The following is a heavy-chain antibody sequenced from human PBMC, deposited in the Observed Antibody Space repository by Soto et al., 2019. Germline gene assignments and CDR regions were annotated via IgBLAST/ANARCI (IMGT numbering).Heavy chain of an antibody. CDR1: GFSLSTSGMG. V-gene: IGHV2-5*02. Sequence: QITVKESGPTLVKPTQTLTLTCTFSGFSLSTSGMGVGWIRQPPGKALEWLALIYWDDDKRYSPSLKSRLTITKDTSKIQVVLTMTNLDPVDTATYYCARLKAAAGESDYWGQGTLVTVSS. J-gene: IGHJ4*02. CDR3: ARLKAAAGESDY. D-gene: IGHD6-13*01. CDR2: IYWDDDK.